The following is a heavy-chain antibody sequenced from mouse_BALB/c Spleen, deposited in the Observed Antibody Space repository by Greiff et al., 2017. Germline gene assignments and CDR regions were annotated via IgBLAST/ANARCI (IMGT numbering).Heavy chain of an antibody. CDR2: IRSKSNNYAT. Sequence: EVMLVESGGGLVQPKGSLKLSCAASGFTFNTYAMNWVRQAPGTGLEWVARIRSKSNNYATYHADSVKDRFTISRDDSQSMLYLQMNNLKPEDTAMYYCVRHPGYDCAMEYWGEGTSVTVSS. J-gene: IGHJ4*01. D-gene: IGHD2-2*01. CDR3: VRHPGYDCAMEY. V-gene: IGHV10-1*02. CDR1: GFTFNTYA.